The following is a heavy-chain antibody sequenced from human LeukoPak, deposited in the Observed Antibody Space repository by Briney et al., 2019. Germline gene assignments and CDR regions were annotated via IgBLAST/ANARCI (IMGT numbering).Heavy chain of an antibody. CDR1: GFTFSNYH. J-gene: IGHJ4*02. CDR3: ARIDYNSILTGYSMPY. D-gene: IGHD3-9*01. Sequence: GGSLRLSCAASGFTFSNYHMNWVRQAPGKGLEWVSYIGSSRNTIYYADSVKGRFTISRDNAKNSLYLQMNSLRAEDTAVYYCARIDYNSILTGYSMPYWGQGTLVTVSS. CDR2: IGSSRNTI. V-gene: IGHV3-48*01.